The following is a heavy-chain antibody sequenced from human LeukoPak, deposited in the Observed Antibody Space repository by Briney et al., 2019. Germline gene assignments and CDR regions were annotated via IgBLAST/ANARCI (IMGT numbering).Heavy chain of an antibody. Sequence: GGSLRLSCTASGFTFGDYAMSWVRQAPGKGLEWVGFIRSKAYGGTTEYAASVKGRFTISRDDSKSIAYLQMNSLKTEDTAVYYCTRSPSSSRGPLDYWGQGTLVTVSS. CDR2: IRSKAYGGTT. V-gene: IGHV3-49*04. CDR1: GFTFGDYA. CDR3: TRSPSSSRGPLDY. D-gene: IGHD6-6*01. J-gene: IGHJ4*02.